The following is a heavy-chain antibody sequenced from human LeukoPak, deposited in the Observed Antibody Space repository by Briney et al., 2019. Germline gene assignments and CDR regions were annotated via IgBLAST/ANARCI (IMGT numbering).Heavy chain of an antibody. V-gene: IGHV3-21*01. Sequence: GGALILSCAASRFTLSIYSMNWPREAPGKGLEGVGSISSSSSYIYYADSVKGRFTISRDNAKNSLYLQMNSLRAEDTAVYYCARDRGCSSTSCYSYWGQGTLVTVSS. CDR3: ARDRGCSSTSCYSY. CDR1: RFTLSIYS. CDR2: ISSSSSYI. D-gene: IGHD2-2*02. J-gene: IGHJ4*02.